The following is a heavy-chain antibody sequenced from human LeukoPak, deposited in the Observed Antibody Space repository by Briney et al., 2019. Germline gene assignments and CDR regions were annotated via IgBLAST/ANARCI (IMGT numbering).Heavy chain of an antibody. V-gene: IGHV1-69*04. J-gene: IGHJ4*02. CDR2: IIPILGIA. Sequence: ASVKVSCKASGGTFSSCAISWVRQAPGQGLEWMGRIIPILGIANYAQKFQGRVTITADKSTSTAYMELSSLRSEDTAVYYCARDPGNYFFDYWGQGTLVTVSS. D-gene: IGHD4-23*01. CDR1: GGTFSSCA. CDR3: ARDPGNYFFDY.